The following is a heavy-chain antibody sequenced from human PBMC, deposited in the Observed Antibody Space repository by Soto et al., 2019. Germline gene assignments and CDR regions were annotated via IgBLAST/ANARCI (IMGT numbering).Heavy chain of an antibody. D-gene: IGHD2-8*01. CDR1: GYTFTSYG. Sequence: GASVKVSCKASGYTFTSYGISWVRQAPGQGLEWMGWISANNGNTNYAQKLQGRVTMTTDTSTSTAYMELSSLRSDDTAVYYCARAALYCINGVCYKAISYWCKGTLVTVSS. CDR2: ISANNGNT. J-gene: IGHJ4*02. CDR3: ARAALYCINGVCYKAISY. V-gene: IGHV1-18*01.